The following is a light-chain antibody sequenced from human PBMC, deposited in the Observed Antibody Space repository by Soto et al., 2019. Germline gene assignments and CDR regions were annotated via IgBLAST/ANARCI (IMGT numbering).Light chain of an antibody. CDR1: QSITAW. CDR3: QQYNRLIT. CDR2: KAS. Sequence: DIQMTQSPSTLSASLGDRVTITCRASQSITAWLAWYQQKPGKAPKLLIYKASSLESGVPSRFSGSGYGTDFTLSINNLQPDDFATYYCQQYNRLITFGQGTRLEI. J-gene: IGKJ5*01. V-gene: IGKV1-5*03.